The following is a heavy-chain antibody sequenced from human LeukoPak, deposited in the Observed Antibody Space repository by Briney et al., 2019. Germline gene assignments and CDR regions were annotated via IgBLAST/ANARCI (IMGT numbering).Heavy chain of an antibody. D-gene: IGHD4-11*01. CDR3: ARVAQGATTENYYYYYMDV. V-gene: IGHV3-33*01. J-gene: IGHJ6*03. Sequence: PGGSLRLSCAASGFTFSSYGMTWVRQAPGKGLEWVSVIWYDGSNKYYADSVKGRFTISRDNAENSAYLQMSSLRAEDTAVYYCARVAQGATTENYYYYYMDVWGKGTTVTVSS. CDR2: IWYDGSNK. CDR1: GFTFSSYG.